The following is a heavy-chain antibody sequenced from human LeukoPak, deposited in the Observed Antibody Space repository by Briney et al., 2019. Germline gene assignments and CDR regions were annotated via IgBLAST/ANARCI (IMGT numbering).Heavy chain of an antibody. V-gene: IGHV1-24*01. CDR1: GYTLTEFS. CDR2: FDPDDGET. Sequence: ASVKVSCKVSGYTLTEFSMHWVRQAPGKGLEWMGGFDPDDGETIYAQKFQGRVTMTEDTSTDTAYMELSSMRSEDTAVYYCATAPKVRDYEASGGFAFDIWGQGTMVTVSS. CDR3: ATAPKVRDYEASGGFAFDI. J-gene: IGHJ3*02. D-gene: IGHD4-17*01.